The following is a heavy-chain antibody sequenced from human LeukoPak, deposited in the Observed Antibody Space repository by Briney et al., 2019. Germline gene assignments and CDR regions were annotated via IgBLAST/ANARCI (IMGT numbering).Heavy chain of an antibody. CDR2: ITWNGGNT. D-gene: IGHD6-13*01. Sequence: GGSLRLSCAAAGFSFDEFAMTWVRQAPGRGLEWVSSITWNGGNTVYGDSVKGRFTISRDNAKNSVYLQMDSLRPEDTALYYCARDWSGSSSWYGWYFDLWGRGTQVTVSS. CDR3: ARDWSGSSSWYGWYFDL. CDR1: GFSFDEFA. J-gene: IGHJ2*01. V-gene: IGHV3-20*04.